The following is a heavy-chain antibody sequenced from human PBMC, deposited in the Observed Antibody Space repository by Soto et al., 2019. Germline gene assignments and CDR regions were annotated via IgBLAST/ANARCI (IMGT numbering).Heavy chain of an antibody. Sequence: PGGSLRLSCAASGFTFSNAWMNWVRQAPGKGLEWVGRIKSKTDGGTTDYVAPVKGIFTISRDDSKNTLYLQINSLKTEDTSVYYCTTEVSGGYYDSSGYYCGSNWFDPWGQGTLVTVSS. CDR2: IKSKTDGGTT. J-gene: IGHJ5*02. CDR3: TTEVSGGYYDSSGYYCGSNWFDP. V-gene: IGHV3-15*07. CDR1: GFTFSNAW. D-gene: IGHD3-22*01.